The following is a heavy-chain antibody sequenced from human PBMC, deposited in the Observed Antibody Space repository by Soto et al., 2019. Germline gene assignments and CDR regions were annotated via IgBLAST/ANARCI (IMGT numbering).Heavy chain of an antibody. J-gene: IGHJ6*02. CDR3: ARDGPSAMVRGVTHYYYYYGMDV. V-gene: IGHV3-33*01. Sequence: PGGSLRLSCAASGFTFSSYGMHWVRQAPGKGLEWVAVIWYDGSNKYYADSVKGRFTISRDNSKNTLYLQMNSLRAEDTDVYYCARDGPSAMVRGVTHYYYYYGMDVWGQGTTVTVSS. D-gene: IGHD3-10*01. CDR1: GFTFSSYG. CDR2: IWYDGSNK.